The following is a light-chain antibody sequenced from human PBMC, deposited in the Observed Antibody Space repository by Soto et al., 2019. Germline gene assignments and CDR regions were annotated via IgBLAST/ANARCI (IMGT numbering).Light chain of an antibody. CDR3: QQYNNWPPLP. CDR1: QSVSSN. Sequence: EIVMTQSPATLSVSPGERATLSGRASQSVSSNLAWYQQKPCQAPRLLIYCASTRATGIPARFSGSGSCTEFTLTISSLPSEDFAVYSCQQYNNWPPLPFGGGTKVDIK. J-gene: IGKJ4*01. V-gene: IGKV3-15*01. CDR2: CAS.